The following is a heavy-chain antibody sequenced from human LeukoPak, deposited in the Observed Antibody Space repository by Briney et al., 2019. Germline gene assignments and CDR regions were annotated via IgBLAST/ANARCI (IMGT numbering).Heavy chain of an antibody. J-gene: IGHJ4*02. CDR3: VKKGKDWLVFLLFYY. CDR2: ISSNGGST. V-gene: IGHV3-64D*06. CDR1: GFTFSSYA. Sequence: GGSLRLSCSASGFTFSSYAMHWVRQAPGKGLEYVSAISSNGGSTYYADSVKGRFTISRDNSKNTLYLQMSSLRAEDTAVYYCVKKGKDWLVFLLFYYWGQGTLVTVPS. D-gene: IGHD6-19*01.